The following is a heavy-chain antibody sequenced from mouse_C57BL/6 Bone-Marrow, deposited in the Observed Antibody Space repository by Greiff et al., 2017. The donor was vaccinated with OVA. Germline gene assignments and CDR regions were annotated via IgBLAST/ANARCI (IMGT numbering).Heavy chain of an antibody. CDR2: IYPGSGNI. CDR3: AGSERLKDYVDY. J-gene: IGHJ2*01. D-gene: IGHD2-2*01. Sequence: VQPQQSGAELVRPGASVKLSCKASGYTFTDYYISWVKQRPGQGLEWIARIYPGSGNIYYNEKFKGKATLTAEKSSSTAYMQLSSLTSDDSAVYFCAGSERLKDYVDYWGQGTTLTVSS. V-gene: IGHV1-76*01. CDR1: GYTFTDYY.